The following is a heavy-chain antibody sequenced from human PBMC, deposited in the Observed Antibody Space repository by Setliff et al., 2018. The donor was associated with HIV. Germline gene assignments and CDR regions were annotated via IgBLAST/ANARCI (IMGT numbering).Heavy chain of an antibody. CDR2: IYFSGST. V-gene: IGHV4-39*01. CDR3: ARHPRHYNILTGYRYYYMDV. D-gene: IGHD3-9*01. J-gene: IGHJ6*03. Sequence: SETLSLTCAVSGVSISSSSYFWGWIRRPPGTGLDWIGSIYFSGSTYYNPSLESRVTISMDTSKNQFSLKLTSVTAAGTAVYYCARHPRHYNILTGYRYYYMDVWGKGTTVTVSS. CDR1: GVSISSSSYF.